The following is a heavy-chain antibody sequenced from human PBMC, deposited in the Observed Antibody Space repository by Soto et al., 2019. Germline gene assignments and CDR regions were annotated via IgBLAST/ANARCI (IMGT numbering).Heavy chain of an antibody. Sequence: SETLSLTCTVSGGSISSYYWSWIRQPPGKGLEWIGYIYYSGSTNYNPSLKSRVTISVDTSKNQFSLKLSSVTAADTAVYYCARHGAHDYGDNDAFDIWGQGTMVTVSS. CDR2: IYYSGST. D-gene: IGHD4-17*01. CDR3: ARHGAHDYGDNDAFDI. CDR1: GGSISSYY. V-gene: IGHV4-59*08. J-gene: IGHJ3*02.